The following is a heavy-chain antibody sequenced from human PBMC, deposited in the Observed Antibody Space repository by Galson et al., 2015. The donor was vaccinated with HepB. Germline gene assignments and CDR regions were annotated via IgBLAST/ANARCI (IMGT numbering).Heavy chain of an antibody. CDR1: GCFFSDYN. CDR2: ISSSGTV. J-gene: IGHJ4*02. CDR3: ARDAEQHWSF. V-gene: IGHV3-69-1*01. Sequence: SLRLSCAASGCFFSDYNMNWVRQAPARGLASVSSISSSGTVYYADSLKGRSTTSRDNAKNSRYLQMNSLRAEDTAVYYCARDAEQHWSFWGQGTLVTVSS. D-gene: IGHD3-3*01.